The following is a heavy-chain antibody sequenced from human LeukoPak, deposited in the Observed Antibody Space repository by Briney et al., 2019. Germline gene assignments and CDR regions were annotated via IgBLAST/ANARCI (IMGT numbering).Heavy chain of an antibody. V-gene: IGHV1-2*06. CDR3: ARDASNWSAFDS. J-gene: IGHJ5*01. Sequence: EASVKVSCKASGYTFTGYYMHWVRQAPGQGLEWMGRINPNSGVTYYAQKFQGRVTMTSDTSITTAYMELSSLTSDDTATYYCARDASNWSAFDSWGQGTQVIVSS. CDR1: GYTFTGYY. D-gene: IGHD1-20*01. CDR2: INPNSGVT.